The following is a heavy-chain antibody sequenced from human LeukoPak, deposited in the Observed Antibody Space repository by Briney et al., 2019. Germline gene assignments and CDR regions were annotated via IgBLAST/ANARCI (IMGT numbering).Heavy chain of an antibody. CDR3: ARPGLGYSYGYPYH. D-gene: IGHD5-18*01. V-gene: IGHV1-46*01. CDR2: INPNSRSP. CDR1: GYTVITYY. Sequence: AAVKVSCMASGYTVITYYMHWVRQAPGQGLEWMGIINPNSRSPLYAQKFQGRVTMTSDTSTSTVYMELSSLRSEDTAVYYCARPGLGYSYGYPYHWGQGTLVTVSS. J-gene: IGHJ5*02.